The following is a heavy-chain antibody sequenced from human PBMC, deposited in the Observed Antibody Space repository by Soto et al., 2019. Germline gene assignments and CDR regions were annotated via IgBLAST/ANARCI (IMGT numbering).Heavy chain of an antibody. Sequence: GASVKVSCKASGYTFTSYGISWVRQAPGQGLEWMGWISAYNGNTNYAQKFQGRVTMTTDTSTSTVYMELSSLRSEDTAVYYCASIPGGRELWFGELPRGNDAFDIWGQGTMVTVSS. D-gene: IGHD3-10*01. V-gene: IGHV1-18*01. CDR1: GYTFTSYG. CDR2: ISAYNGNT. CDR3: ASIPGGRELWFGELPRGNDAFDI. J-gene: IGHJ3*02.